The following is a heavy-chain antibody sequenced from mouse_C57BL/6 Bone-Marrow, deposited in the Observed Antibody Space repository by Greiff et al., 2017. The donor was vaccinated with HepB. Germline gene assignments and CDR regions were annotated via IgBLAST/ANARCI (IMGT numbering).Heavy chain of an antibody. CDR3: ARSGWLDCDYDDCAMGFSD. CDR2: IYPRSGNT. CDR1: GYTFTSYG. D-gene: IGHD2-4*01. Sequence: VKLMESGAELVRPGASVKLSCKASGYTFTSYGISWVKQRTGQGLEWIGEIYPRSGNTYYNEKFKGKATLTADKSSSTAYMELRNLTSEDSAVCCCARSGWLDCDYDDCAMGFSDWGKGVPVT. V-gene: IGHV1-81*01. J-gene: IGHJ1*03.